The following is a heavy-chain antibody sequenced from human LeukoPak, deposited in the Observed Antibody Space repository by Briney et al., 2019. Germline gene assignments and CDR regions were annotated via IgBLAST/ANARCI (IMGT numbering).Heavy chain of an antibody. CDR1: GGSIRTSSYN. CDR2: IYYSGST. D-gene: IGHD3-10*01. CDR3: AKPSNYYGSATDAFDF. J-gene: IGHJ3*01. Sequence: PSETLSLTCTVSGGSIRTSSYNWGWIRQPPGKGLEWIGNIYYSGSTYYNPSLKSRVTISVDTSKNHFSLKLNSVTAADTAVYYCAKPSNYYGSATDAFDFWGQGTMVTVSS. V-gene: IGHV4-39*07.